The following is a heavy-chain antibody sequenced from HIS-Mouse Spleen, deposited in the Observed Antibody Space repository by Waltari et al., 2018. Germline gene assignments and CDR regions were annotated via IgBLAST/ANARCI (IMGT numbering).Heavy chain of an antibody. CDR3: AGLGVGATYNWFDP. Sequence: QLQLQESGPGLVKPSETLSLTCTVSGGSISSSSYYWGWIRPPPGKGLEWIGSTYYSGGTDYNPSLKSLVTISVDTSRNQFSLKLSSVTAADTAVYYCAGLGVGATYNWFDPWGQGTLVTVSS. D-gene: IGHD1-26*01. J-gene: IGHJ5*02. CDR1: GGSISSSSYY. CDR2: TYYSGGT. V-gene: IGHV4-39*07.